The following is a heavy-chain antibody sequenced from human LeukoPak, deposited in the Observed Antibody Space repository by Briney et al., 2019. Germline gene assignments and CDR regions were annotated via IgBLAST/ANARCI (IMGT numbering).Heavy chain of an antibody. V-gene: IGHV3-30*18. D-gene: IGHD3-16*02. Sequence: PGGSLRLPCAASGFTFSSYGMHWVRQAPGKGLEWVAVISYDGSNKYYADSVKGRFTISRDNSKNTLYLQMNSLRAEDTAVYYCAKVGYDYVWGSYRYTGDYWGQGTLVTVSS. CDR3: AKVGYDYVWGSYRYTGDY. CDR1: GFTFSSYG. J-gene: IGHJ4*02. CDR2: ISYDGSNK.